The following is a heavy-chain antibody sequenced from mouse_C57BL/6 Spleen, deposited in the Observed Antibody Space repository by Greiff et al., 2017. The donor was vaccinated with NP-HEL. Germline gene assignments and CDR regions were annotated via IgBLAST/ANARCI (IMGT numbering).Heavy chain of an antibody. J-gene: IGHJ2*01. CDR2: IYPGNSDT. D-gene: IGHD2-4*01. V-gene: IGHV1-5*01. CDR3: TGGYDYDEFDY. Sequence: VQLQQSGTVLARPGASVKMSCKTSGYTFTSYWMHWVKQRPGQGLEWIGAIYPGNSDTSYNQKFKGKAKLTAVTSASTAYMELSSLTNEDSAVYYGTGGYDYDEFDYWGQGTTLTVSS. CDR1: GYTFTSYW.